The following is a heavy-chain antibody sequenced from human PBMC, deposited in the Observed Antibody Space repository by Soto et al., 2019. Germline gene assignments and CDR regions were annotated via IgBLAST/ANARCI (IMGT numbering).Heavy chain of an antibody. CDR2: IIPILGIA. V-gene: IGHV1-69*02. J-gene: IGHJ5*02. CDR3: APLSTFDP. CDR1: GGTFSSYT. Sequence: QVQLVQSGAEVKKPGSSVKVSCKASGGTFSSYTISWVRQAPGQGLEWMGRIIPILGIANYAQKFQGRVTIIEDKSTSTAYIGGSCLTAEHTAGYYCAPLSTFDPGGQGTQVSVSS.